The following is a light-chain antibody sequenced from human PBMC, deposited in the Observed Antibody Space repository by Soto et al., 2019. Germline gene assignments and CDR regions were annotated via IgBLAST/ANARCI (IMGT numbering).Light chain of an antibody. Sequence: EIMLTQSPATLSLSPGERATLSCRASQSVNNYLSWYQHKPGQAPRLLIYDASNRATGIPARFSGSGSGTDFTLTISSLEPEDFAVYYCQQRSNWPPITFGQGTRLEIK. CDR2: DAS. J-gene: IGKJ5*01. CDR3: QQRSNWPPIT. V-gene: IGKV3-11*01. CDR1: QSVNNY.